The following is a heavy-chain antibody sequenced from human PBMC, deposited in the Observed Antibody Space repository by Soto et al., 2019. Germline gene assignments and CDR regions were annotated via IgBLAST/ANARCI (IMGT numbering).Heavy chain of an antibody. CDR1: GFTFSDYY. CDR2: ISSSSSYR. CDR3: ARVGDDYAVGVFDY. Sequence: QVQLVESGGGLVKPGGSLRLSCAASGFTFSDYYMSWVGQAPGKGLEGVSYISSSSSYRNNADSVKGRFTIRRDNAKNSLYLQMNSRRAEDTAVYYCARVGDDYAVGVFDYWGQGTLVTVSS. D-gene: IGHD4-17*01. V-gene: IGHV3-11*06. J-gene: IGHJ4*02.